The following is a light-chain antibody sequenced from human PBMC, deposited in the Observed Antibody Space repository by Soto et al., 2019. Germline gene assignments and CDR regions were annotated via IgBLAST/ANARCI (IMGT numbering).Light chain of an antibody. CDR1: QSVSSSY. CDR2: GAS. J-gene: IGKJ3*01. V-gene: IGKV3-20*01. CDR3: QQYGSSPFT. Sequence: EIVLTQSPGTLSLSPGERATLSCRASQSVSSSYLAWYQQKPGKAPSLLIYGASTRATGIPDRFSGSGSGTDFSLTISRLEPEDFAVYYCQQYGSSPFTFGPGTKVDIK.